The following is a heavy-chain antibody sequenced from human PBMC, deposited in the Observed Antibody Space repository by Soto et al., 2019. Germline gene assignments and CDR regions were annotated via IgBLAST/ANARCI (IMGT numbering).Heavy chain of an antibody. Sequence: PSETLSLTCTVSGGSISSYYWSWIRQPPGKGLEWIGEINHSGSTNYNPSLKSRVTISVDRSKNQFSLSLSSVTAADTAVYYCARVDDYWSQGTLVTVS. J-gene: IGHJ4*02. V-gene: IGHV4-34*01. CDR1: GGSISSYY. CDR3: ARVDDY. CDR2: INHSGST.